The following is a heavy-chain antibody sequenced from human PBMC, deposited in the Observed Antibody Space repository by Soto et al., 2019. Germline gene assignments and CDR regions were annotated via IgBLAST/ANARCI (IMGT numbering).Heavy chain of an antibody. J-gene: IGHJ5*02. CDR3: AKGITMLVVVIKT. V-gene: IGHV3-23*01. CDR1: GFTFSSYA. CDR2: ISGSGGST. Sequence: EVRLLESGGGLVQPGGSLRLSCAASGFTFSSYAMTWVRQAPGKGLEWVSVISGSGGSTYYADSVKGRFTISRDNSKNMFSPEMTSLRAEDTAAYYCAKGITMLVVVIKTWGQGTLVSVSS. D-gene: IGHD3-22*01.